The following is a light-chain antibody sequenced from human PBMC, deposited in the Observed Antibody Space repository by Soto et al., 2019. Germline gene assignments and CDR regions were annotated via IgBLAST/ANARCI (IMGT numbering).Light chain of an antibody. CDR2: KAS. CDR1: QSMSGL. CDR3: QQYHTFWT. V-gene: IGKV1-5*03. J-gene: IGKJ1*01. Sequence: DIQMTQSPSTLSASVGDRVTITCRASQSMSGLLAWYQQKLGKAPKLLIYKASGLESGVPSRFSGSGSGTEFTLTINGLQPYDFETYYCQQYHTFWTFGQGTKVEVK.